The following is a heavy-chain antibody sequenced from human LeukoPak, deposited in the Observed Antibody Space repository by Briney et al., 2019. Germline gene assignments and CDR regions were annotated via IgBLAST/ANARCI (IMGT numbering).Heavy chain of an antibody. CDR3: AREGAYSYGQRLIDY. Sequence: SETLSLTCAVYGGSFSGYYWSWIRQPPGKGLEWIGYIYYSGSTYYNPSLKSRVTISVDTSKNQFSLKLSSVTAADTAVYYCAREGAYSYGQRLIDYWGQGTLVTVSS. V-gene: IGHV4-30-4*01. D-gene: IGHD5-18*01. CDR1: GGSFSGYY. CDR2: IYYSGST. J-gene: IGHJ4*02.